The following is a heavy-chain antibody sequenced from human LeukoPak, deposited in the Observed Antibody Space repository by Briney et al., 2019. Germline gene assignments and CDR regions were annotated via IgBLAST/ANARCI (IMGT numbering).Heavy chain of an antibody. CDR1: GYSISSGYY. D-gene: IGHD3-10*01. CDR3: ASRDLWFGEYDY. V-gene: IGHV4-38-2*02. CDR2: IYHSGST. J-gene: IGHJ4*02. Sequence: KPSETLSLTCTVSGYSISSGYYWGWIRQPPGKGLEWIGSIYHSGSTYYNPSLKSRVTISVDTSKNRFSLKLSSVTAADTAVYYCASRDLWFGEYDYWGQGTLVTVSS.